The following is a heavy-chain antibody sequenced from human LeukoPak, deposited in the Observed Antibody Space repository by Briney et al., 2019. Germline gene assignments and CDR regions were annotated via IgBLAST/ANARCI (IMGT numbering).Heavy chain of an antibody. CDR1: GDSISSSNW. D-gene: IGHD6-19*01. V-gene: IGHV4-4*02. CDR3: ARDWDTSGWYPPNWFDP. J-gene: IGHJ5*02. CDR2: IYHSGST. Sequence: SGTLSLTCAVSGDSISSSNWWSWVRQPPGKGLEWIGEIYHSGSTNYNPSLKSRVTISVDTSKNQFSLKLSSVTAADTAVYYCARDWDTSGWYPPNWFDPWGQGTLVTVSS.